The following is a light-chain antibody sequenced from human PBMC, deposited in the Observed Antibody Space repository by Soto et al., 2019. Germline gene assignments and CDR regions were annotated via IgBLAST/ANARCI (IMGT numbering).Light chain of an antibody. CDR1: QSISNH. V-gene: IGKV1-39*01. J-gene: IGKJ1*01. CDR3: QQSYSSPQT. Sequence: DMQITQSPSSLSASVEDRVIITCRASQSISNHLNWYQQKPGKAPKLLIFAASSLQSGVPSRFSGSRSGPDFTLTISSLQPEDFANYYCQQSYSSPQTFGQGTKVDIK. CDR2: AAS.